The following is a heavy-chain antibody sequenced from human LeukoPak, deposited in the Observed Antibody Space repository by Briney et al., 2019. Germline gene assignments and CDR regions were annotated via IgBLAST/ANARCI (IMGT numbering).Heavy chain of an antibody. V-gene: IGHV7-4-1*02. Sequence: ASVKVSCKASGYTFTSYAMNWVRQAPGQGLEWMGWINTNTGNPTYAQGFTGRFVFSLDTSVSTAYLQISSLKAEDTAVYYCARELVGANNYYYYGMDVWGQGTTVTVSS. D-gene: IGHD1-26*01. CDR3: ARELVGANNYYYYGMDV. CDR2: INTNTGNP. CDR1: GYTFTSYA. J-gene: IGHJ6*02.